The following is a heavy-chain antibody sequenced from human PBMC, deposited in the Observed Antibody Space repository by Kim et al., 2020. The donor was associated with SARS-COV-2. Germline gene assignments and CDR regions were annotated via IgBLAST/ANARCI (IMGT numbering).Heavy chain of an antibody. CDR2: IRNKANSYAT. D-gene: IGHD5-12*01. CDR1: GFTFSGSA. V-gene: IGHV3-73*01. J-gene: IGHJ6*02. CDR3: TKTGYSGYGDPLRMDV. Sequence: GGSLRLYCAASGFTFSGSAMHWVRQASGKGLEWVGRIRNKANSYATAYAASVKGRFTISRDDSKNTTFLQMNSLKTEDTAMYYCTKTGYSGYGDPLRMDVWGQGTTVTVSS.